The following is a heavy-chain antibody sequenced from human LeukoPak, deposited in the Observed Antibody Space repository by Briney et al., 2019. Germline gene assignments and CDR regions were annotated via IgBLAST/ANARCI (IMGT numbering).Heavy chain of an antibody. CDR3: ASLSVGY. V-gene: IGHV3-48*01. Sequence: GGSLRLSCAASGFTFSSYSMNWVRQAPGKGLEWVSYISSSSTIYYADSVKGRFTISRDNAKNSLYLQMNSLRAEDTAVYYCASLSVGYWGQGTLVTVSS. D-gene: IGHD2/OR15-2a*01. CDR1: GFTFSSYS. CDR2: ISSSSTI. J-gene: IGHJ4*02.